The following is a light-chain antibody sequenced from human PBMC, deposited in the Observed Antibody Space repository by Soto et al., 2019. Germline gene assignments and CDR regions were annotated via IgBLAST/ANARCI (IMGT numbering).Light chain of an antibody. J-gene: IGKJ1*01. CDR2: GAS. CDR3: QQSYSTLGT. CDR1: QSVSSN. Sequence: EIVMTQSPATLSVSPGERATLSCRASQSVSSNLAWYQQKPGQAPRLLIYGASTRATGIPARFSGSGSGTEFTLTISSLQPEDFATYYCQQSYSTLGTFGQGTKV. V-gene: IGKV3-15*01.